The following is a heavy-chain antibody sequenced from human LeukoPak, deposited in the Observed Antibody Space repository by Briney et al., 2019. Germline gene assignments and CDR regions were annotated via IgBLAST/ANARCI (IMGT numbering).Heavy chain of an antibody. D-gene: IGHD3-22*01. CDR2: IYYSGST. Sequence: RPSETLSLTCTVSGGSISTYYWSWIRQPPGKGLEWIGYIYYSGSTNYNPSLKSRVTISVDTSKNQFSLKLSSVTAADTAVYYCARWRRYYDSSGMPFDAFDIWGQGTMVTVSS. CDR3: ARWRRYYDSSGMPFDAFDI. CDR1: GGSISTYY. V-gene: IGHV4-59*01. J-gene: IGHJ3*02.